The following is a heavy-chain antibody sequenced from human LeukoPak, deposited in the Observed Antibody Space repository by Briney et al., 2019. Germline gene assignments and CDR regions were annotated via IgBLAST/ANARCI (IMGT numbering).Heavy chain of an antibody. Sequence: PGGSLRLSCAASGFTFSSYAMHWVRQAPGKGLEWVAVISYDGSNKYYADSVKGRFTISRDNSKNTLYLQMNSLRAEDTAVYFCARGTRIAAAGTGWGDYYFDYWGQGTLVTVSS. CDR3: ARGTRIAAAGTGWGDYYFDY. V-gene: IGHV3-30-3*01. CDR1: GFTFSSYA. J-gene: IGHJ4*02. CDR2: ISYDGSNK. D-gene: IGHD6-13*01.